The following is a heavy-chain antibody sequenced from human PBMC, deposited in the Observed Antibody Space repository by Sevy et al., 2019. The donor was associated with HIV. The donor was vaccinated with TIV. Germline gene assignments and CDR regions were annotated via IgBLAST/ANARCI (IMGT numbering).Heavy chain of an antibody. CDR1: GDSIRNFY. D-gene: IGHD1-26*01. CDR2: SYYSGST. J-gene: IGHJ6*02. CDR3: ARASPEHYYGMDV. V-gene: IGHV4-59*01. Sequence: SETLSLTCSVSGDSIRNFYRSWIRQPPGKGLEWIGYSYYSGSTNYNPPLKSRVTISVDTSKNQFSLKLRSVTAADTAVYYCARASPEHYYGMDVWGQGTTVTVSS.